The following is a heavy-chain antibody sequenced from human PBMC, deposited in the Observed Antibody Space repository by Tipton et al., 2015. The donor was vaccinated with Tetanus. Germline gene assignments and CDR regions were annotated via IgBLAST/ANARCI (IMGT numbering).Heavy chain of an antibody. CDR3: ARDFRGNGDGWYWDY. CDR1: GVSVMSGDYF. D-gene: IGHD6-19*01. CDR2: TQFSGGT. J-gene: IGHJ4*02. V-gene: IGHV4-31*03. Sequence: TLSLTCTVSGVSVMSGDYFWSWVRHLPGKGLEAIGNTQFSGGTYYDPSLKSRATISIDMSQNQFSLKLTSVTAADTAVYFCARDFRGNGDGWYWDYWGQGTLVTVSS.